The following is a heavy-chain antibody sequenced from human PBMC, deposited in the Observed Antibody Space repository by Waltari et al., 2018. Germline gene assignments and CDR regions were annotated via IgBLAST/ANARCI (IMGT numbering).Heavy chain of an antibody. Sequence: EVQLVETGGGLIQPGGSLRLSCAASGFTVSSNYMTWVRQAPGKGLELVSVIYSGGSGGNTYYADSVKGRFTISRDNSKNTLYLQMNGLRAEDTAMYYCATDYDGNAYVAFDIWGQGTMVTVSS. CDR2: IYSGGSGGNT. CDR3: ATDYDGNAYVAFDI. CDR1: GFTVSSNY. D-gene: IGHD3-22*01. J-gene: IGHJ3*02. V-gene: IGHV3-53*02.